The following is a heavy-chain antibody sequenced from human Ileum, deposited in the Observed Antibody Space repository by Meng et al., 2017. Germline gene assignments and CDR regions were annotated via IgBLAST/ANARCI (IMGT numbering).Heavy chain of an antibody. D-gene: IGHD2-21*01. J-gene: IGHJ4*02. CDR1: GDSISSRDW. CDR3: VRNEGYSLGD. CDR2: ISQESGRT. V-gene: IGHV4-4*02. Sequence: AQVKECGPGLVKRSGTLSLTCAVSGDSISSRDWWSWVRQPPGKGLEWIGEISQESGRTNYNPSLKSRVTISLDKSKNQFSLNLNSVTAADTAVYYCVRNEGYSLGDWGQGTLVTVSS.